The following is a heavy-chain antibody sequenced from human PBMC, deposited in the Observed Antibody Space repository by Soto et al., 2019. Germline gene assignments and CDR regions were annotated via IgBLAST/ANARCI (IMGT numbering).Heavy chain of an antibody. J-gene: IGHJ4*02. V-gene: IGHV3-48*03. D-gene: IGHD1-26*01. Sequence: PGGSLRLSCAASGFTFSSYEMNWVRQAPGKGLEWVSYISSSGSTIYYADSVKGRFTISRDNAKNSLYLQMNSLRAEDTAVYYCARCPNGPDGRSYYPHHFDYWGQGTLVTVYS. CDR3: ARCPNGPDGRSYYPHHFDY. CDR1: GFTFSSYE. CDR2: ISSSGSTI.